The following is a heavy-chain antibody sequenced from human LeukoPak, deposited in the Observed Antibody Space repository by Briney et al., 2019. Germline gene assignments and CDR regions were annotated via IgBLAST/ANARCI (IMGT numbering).Heavy chain of an antibody. CDR3: AKDRYSGLNTIDY. CDR1: AFTFSTYG. J-gene: IGHJ4*02. Sequence: GGSLRFSCAASAFTFSTYGMHWVRQAPGKGLEWVAVISYDGSYKFYADSVKGRFTISRDNSKSTLYLQMNSLRAEDTAVYYCAKDRYSGLNTIDYWGQGTLVTVSS. D-gene: IGHD6-13*01. CDR2: ISYDGSYK. V-gene: IGHV3-30*18.